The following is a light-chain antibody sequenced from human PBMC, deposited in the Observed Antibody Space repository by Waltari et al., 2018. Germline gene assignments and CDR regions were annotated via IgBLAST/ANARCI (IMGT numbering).Light chain of an antibody. CDR1: SNDIGTYDL. V-gene: IGLV2-23*01. Sequence: QSALTQPASVSGSPGQPITLPCTGTSNDIGTYDLVPWYQQRPGEAPKPLMYGATKRPSGVSNRFSGSKSGKTASLTISGLQTEDEADYYCFSFVAANSFVFGPGTKVIVL. J-gene: IGLJ1*01. CDR2: GAT. CDR3: FSFVAANSFV.